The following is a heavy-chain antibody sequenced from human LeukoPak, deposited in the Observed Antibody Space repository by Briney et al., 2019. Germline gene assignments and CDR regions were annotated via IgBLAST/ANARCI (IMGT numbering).Heavy chain of an antibody. V-gene: IGHV1-46*01. D-gene: IGHD3-22*01. CDR3: ARARRRTMIALPEIYYFDY. CDR1: GYTFTSYY. Sequence: ASVKVSCKASGYTFTSYYMHWVRQAPGQGLEWMGIINPSGGSTSYAQKFQGRVTMTRDMSTSTVYMELSSLRAEDTAVYYCARARRRTMIALPEIYYFDYWGQGTLVTVSS. CDR2: INPSGGST. J-gene: IGHJ4*02.